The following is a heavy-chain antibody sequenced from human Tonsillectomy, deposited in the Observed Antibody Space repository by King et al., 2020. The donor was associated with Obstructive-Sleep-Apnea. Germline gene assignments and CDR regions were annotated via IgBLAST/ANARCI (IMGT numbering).Heavy chain of an antibody. CDR1: GFIFSHYA. CDR3: ARDFFPSSGWGDLALYLDS. CDR2: ISSDGNYK. Sequence: VQLVESGGGVVQPGRSLRLSCTASGFIFSHYALHWVRQAPGKGLQWVAVISSDGNYKYYADSVKGRFTISRDNSKNTLYLRMNSLTLDDTAVYYCARDFFPSSGWGDLALYLDSWGQGTLVSVSS. J-gene: IGHJ4*02. V-gene: IGHV3-30*04. D-gene: IGHD6-19*01.